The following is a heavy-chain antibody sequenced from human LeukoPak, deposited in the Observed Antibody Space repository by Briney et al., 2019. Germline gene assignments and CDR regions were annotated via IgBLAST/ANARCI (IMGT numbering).Heavy chain of an antibody. V-gene: IGHV3-23*01. D-gene: IGHD5-18*01. CDR2: ITGSGGNS. J-gene: IGHJ4*02. CDR1: GFTFSNYA. CDR3: AKRTPYEDRTLVWRGDY. Sequence: GGSLRLSCAASGFTFSNYAMSWVRQAPGKGLEWVSAITGSGGNSYYADSVKGRFTISRDNSKNTLYLQMSSLRAEDTAVYYCAKRTPYEDRTLVWRGDYWGQGTLVTVSS.